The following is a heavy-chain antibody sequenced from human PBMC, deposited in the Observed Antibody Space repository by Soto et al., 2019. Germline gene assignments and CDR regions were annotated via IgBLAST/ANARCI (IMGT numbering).Heavy chain of an antibody. J-gene: IGHJ3*02. CDR3: TRDLLHSSGWYENAFDI. Sequence: GGSLRLSCTASGFTFGDYAMSWFRQAPGKGLEWVGFIRSKAYGGTTEYAASVKGRFTISRDDSKSIAYLQMNSLKTEDTAVYYCTRDLLHSSGWYENAFDIWGQGTMVTVSS. CDR2: IRSKAYGGTT. V-gene: IGHV3-49*03. CDR1: GFTFGDYA. D-gene: IGHD6-19*01.